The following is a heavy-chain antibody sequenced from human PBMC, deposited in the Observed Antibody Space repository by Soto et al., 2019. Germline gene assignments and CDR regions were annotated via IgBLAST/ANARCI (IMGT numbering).Heavy chain of an antibody. J-gene: IGHJ6*02. CDR2: INSDGSST. CDR1: GFTFSSYW. D-gene: IGHD3-22*01. V-gene: IGHV3-74*01. Sequence: GSLRLSCAASGFTFSSYWMHWVRQAPGKGLVWVSRINSDGSSTSYADSVKGRFTISRDNAKNTLYLQMNSLRAEDTAVYYCAREYYYDRSGYDSGMDVCGQGPTVTVYS. CDR3: AREYYYDRSGYDSGMDV.